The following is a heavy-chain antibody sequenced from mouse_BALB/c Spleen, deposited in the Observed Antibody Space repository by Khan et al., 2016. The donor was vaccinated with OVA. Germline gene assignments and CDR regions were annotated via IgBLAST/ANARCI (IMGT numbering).Heavy chain of an antibody. J-gene: IGHJ2*01. CDR3: TRIYRSDFDY. CDR1: GYSFTGYF. D-gene: IGHD1-1*01. CDR2: INPHIGET. V-gene: IGHV1-20*02. Sequence: VQLKQSGPELVRPGASVKISCTASGYSFTGYFMNWVMQSHGKSLEWIGRINPHIGETFYNQRFKDKATLTVDESSSTGHMELRSLASEDSAVYYCTRIYRSDFDYWGQGTTLTVSS.